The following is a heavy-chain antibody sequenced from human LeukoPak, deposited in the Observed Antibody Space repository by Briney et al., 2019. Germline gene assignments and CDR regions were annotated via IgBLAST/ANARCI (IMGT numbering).Heavy chain of an antibody. CDR2: IIRSLTTS. J-gene: IGHJ4*02. CDR1: GVTFSDYA. D-gene: IGHD2/OR15-2a*01. CDR3: ASPAVIVPPSPQPFDY. Sequence: ASVKVSCTASGVTFSDYAISWVRQAPGQGLEWMGGIIRSLTTSNYAQKFQGRVTITADESTSTAYMELSSLRSEDTAIYYCASPAVIVPPSPQPFDYWGQGTLVTVSS. V-gene: IGHV1-69*13.